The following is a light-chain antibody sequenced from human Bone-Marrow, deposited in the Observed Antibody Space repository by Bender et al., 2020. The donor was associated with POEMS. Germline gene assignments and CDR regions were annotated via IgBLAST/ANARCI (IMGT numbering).Light chain of an antibody. V-gene: IGLV2-14*02. J-gene: IGLJ1*01. Sequence: QSALTQPASVSGSPGQSITISCTGTSSDVGSYDLVSWYQQHPGKAPKVIISDVTNRPSGVSDRFSGFKSGNTASLTISELQADDEADYYCSSYTTSDTFVFGTGTEVTVL. CDR2: DVT. CDR3: SSYTTSDTFV. CDR1: SSDVGSYDL.